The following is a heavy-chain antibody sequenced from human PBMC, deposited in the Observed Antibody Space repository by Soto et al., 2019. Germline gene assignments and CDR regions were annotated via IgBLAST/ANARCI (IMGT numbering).Heavy chain of an antibody. V-gene: IGHV3-21*01. D-gene: IGHD2-15*01. CDR3: ARDRGYDAHDYYYNAMDV. CDR1: GFTFRTYT. CDR2: IRGFSPYT. Sequence: KSGGSLRLSCISSGFTFRTYTMNWVRQAPGKGLEWVSGIRGFSPYTFYAESVKGRFTISRDNAKNSLYLQMNSLRAEDTAVYYCARDRGYDAHDYYYNAMDVWGQGTTVTVSS. J-gene: IGHJ6*02.